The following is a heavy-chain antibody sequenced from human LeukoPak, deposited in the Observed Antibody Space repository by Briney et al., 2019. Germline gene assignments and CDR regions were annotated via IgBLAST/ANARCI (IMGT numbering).Heavy chain of an antibody. V-gene: IGHV4-59*01. D-gene: IGHD6-19*01. CDR2: IHYSGST. Sequence: SETLSLTCTVSGGSISSYYWSWIRQPPGKGLEWIGYIHYSGSTNYNPPLRSRVTVSVDTSKNQISLKLSSVTAADTAVYYCASTLQWLAFDYWGQGTLVTVSS. J-gene: IGHJ4*02. CDR1: GGSISSYY. CDR3: ASTLQWLAFDY.